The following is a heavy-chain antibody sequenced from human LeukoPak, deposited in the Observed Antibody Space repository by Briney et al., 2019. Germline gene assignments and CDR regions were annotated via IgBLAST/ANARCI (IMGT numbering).Heavy chain of an antibody. Sequence: SETLSLACTFSGGSINTNSCYWGWIRQPPGKGLEWIGSIYYSGSTYYNPSLKSRVTISVDTSRNQFPLKLSSVTAADTAVYYCARNRYYYGSGSYGVPNWFDPWGQGTLVTVSS. CDR2: IYYSGST. J-gene: IGHJ5*02. D-gene: IGHD3-10*01. CDR3: ARNRYYYGSGSYGVPNWFDP. CDR1: GGSINTNSCY. V-gene: IGHV4-39*01.